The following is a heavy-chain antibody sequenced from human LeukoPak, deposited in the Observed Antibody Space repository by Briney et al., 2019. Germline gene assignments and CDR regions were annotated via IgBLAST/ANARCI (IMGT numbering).Heavy chain of an antibody. Sequence: ASEKVSCKASGYTFTSYYMHWVRQAPGQGLEWMGIINPSGGSTSYAQKFQGRVTMTRDTSTSTVYMELSSLRSEDTAVYYCARDRLVRFGGSYFYYWGQGTLVTVSS. CDR3: ARDRLVRFGGSYFYY. D-gene: IGHD3-16*01. CDR1: GYTFTSYY. J-gene: IGHJ4*02. CDR2: INPSGGST. V-gene: IGHV1-46*03.